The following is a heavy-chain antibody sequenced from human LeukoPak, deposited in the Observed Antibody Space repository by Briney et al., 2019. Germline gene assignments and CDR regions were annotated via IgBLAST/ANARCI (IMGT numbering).Heavy chain of an antibody. J-gene: IGHJ3*02. CDR1: GGTFSSYA. CDR2: IIPILGIA. Sequence: SVKVSCKASGGTFSSYAISWVRQAPGQGLEWMGRIIPILGIANYAQKFQGRVTITADKSTSTAYMELSSLRSEDTAVYYCARSYYEGAFDIWGQGTMVTVSS. D-gene: IGHD1-26*01. V-gene: IGHV1-69*04. CDR3: ARSYYEGAFDI.